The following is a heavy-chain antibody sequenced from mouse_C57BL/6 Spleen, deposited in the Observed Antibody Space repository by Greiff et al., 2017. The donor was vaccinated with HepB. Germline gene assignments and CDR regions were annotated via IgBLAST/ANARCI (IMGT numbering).Heavy chain of an antibody. CDR2: ISSGSSTI. Sequence: EVQLVESGGGLVKPGGSLKLSCAASGFTFSDYGMHWVRQAPEKGLEWVAYISSGSSTIYYADTVKGRFTISRDNAKNTLFLQMTSLRSEDTAMYYCARGRALDSSGYGYAMDYWGQRTSVTVSS. D-gene: IGHD3-2*02. J-gene: IGHJ4*01. CDR3: ARGRALDSSGYGYAMDY. V-gene: IGHV5-17*01. CDR1: GFTFSDYG.